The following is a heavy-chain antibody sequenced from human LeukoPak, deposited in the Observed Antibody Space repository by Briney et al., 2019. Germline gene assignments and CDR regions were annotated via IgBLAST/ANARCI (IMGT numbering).Heavy chain of an antibody. V-gene: IGHV4-34*01. J-gene: IGHJ3*02. CDR1: GGSFSGYY. CDR2: INHSGST. CDR3: ARPGIEEAFDI. Sequence: KPSETLSLTCAVYGGSFSGYYWSWIRQPPGKGLEWIGEINHSGSTNYNPSLKSRVTISVDTSKNQFSLKLSSVTAADTAVYYCARPGIEEAFDIWGQGTMVTVSS. D-gene: IGHD6-13*01.